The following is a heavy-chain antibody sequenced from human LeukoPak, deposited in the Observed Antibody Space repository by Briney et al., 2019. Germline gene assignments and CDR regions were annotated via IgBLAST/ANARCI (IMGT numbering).Heavy chain of an antibody. J-gene: IGHJ4*02. CDR1: GGSFSGYY. D-gene: IGHD3-16*01. V-gene: IGHV4-34*01. CDR2: IYHSGST. CDR3: ARAAMITFGGPLDY. Sequence: SETLSLTCAVYGGSFSGYYWSWIRQPPGKGLEWIGSIYHSGSTYYNPSLKSRVTISVDTSNNQFSLKLNSVTAADTAVYYCARAAMITFGGPLDYWGQGTLVTVSS.